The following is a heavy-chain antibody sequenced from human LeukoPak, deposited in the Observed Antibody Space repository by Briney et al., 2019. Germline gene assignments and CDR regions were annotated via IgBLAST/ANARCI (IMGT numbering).Heavy chain of an antibody. CDR2: IWYDGSNK. V-gene: IGHV3-33*01. J-gene: IGHJ6*02. D-gene: IGHD3-10*01. CDR3: ARMRVGSGSSKGPYYYYYGMDV. Sequence: PGGSLRLSCAASGFTFSSYGMHWVRQAPGKGLEWVAVIWYDGSNKYYADSVKGRFTISRDNSKNTLYLQMNSLRAEDTAVYYCARMRVGSGSSKGPYYYYYGMDVWGQGTTVTVSS. CDR1: GFTFSSYG.